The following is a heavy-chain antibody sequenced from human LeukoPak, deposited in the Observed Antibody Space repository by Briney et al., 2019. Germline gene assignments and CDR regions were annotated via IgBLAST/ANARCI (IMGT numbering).Heavy chain of an antibody. D-gene: IGHD3-9*01. CDR2: IYHSGST. V-gene: IGHV4-4*02. Sequence: SGTLSLTCAVSGGSISSSNWWSWVRQPPGKGLEWIGEIYHSGSTNYNPSLKSRVTISVDTSKNQFSLKLSSVTAADTAVYYCARGAAYDILTGYSLESPATYYFDYWGQGTLVTVSS. CDR3: ARGAAYDILTGYSLESPATYYFDY. CDR1: GGSISSSNW. J-gene: IGHJ4*02.